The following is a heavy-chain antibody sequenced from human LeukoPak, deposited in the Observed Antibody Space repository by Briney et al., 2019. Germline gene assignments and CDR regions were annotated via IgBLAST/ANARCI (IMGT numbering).Heavy chain of an antibody. CDR3: ARLNTDAFDI. Sequence: SETLSLTCTVSGGSISSGGYYWSWIRQHPGKGLEWIGYIYYSGSTYYNPSLKSRVTISVDTSKNQFSLKLSSVTAADTAVYYCARLNTDAFDIWGQGTMVTVSS. J-gene: IGHJ3*02. D-gene: IGHD2/OR15-2a*01. V-gene: IGHV4-31*03. CDR1: GGSISSGGYY. CDR2: IYYSGST.